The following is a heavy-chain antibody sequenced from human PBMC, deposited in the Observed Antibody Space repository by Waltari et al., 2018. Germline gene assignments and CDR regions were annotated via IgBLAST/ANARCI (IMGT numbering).Heavy chain of an antibody. CDR3: ARVGGGDYYYAFDV. Sequence: EVQLVESGGGLARPGGSLRLSCAASGFTLNTYSVNWVRQAPGKGLGLVSYISAYSTAIYYAYSVKDRFTISRDDAKNSLFLQMNSLRAEDTAVYYCARVGGGDYYYAFDVWGQGTMVTVSS. CDR1: GFTLNTYS. V-gene: IGHV3-48*04. D-gene: IGHD1-26*01. CDR2: ISAYSTAI. J-gene: IGHJ3*01.